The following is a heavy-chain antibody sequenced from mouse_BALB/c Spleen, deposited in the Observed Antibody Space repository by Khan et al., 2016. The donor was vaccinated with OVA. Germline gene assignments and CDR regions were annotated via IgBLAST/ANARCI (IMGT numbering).Heavy chain of an antibody. J-gene: IGHJ3*01. D-gene: IGHD4-1*01. Sequence: EVELVESGGDLVKPGGSLKLSCAASGFIFSSYSMSWVRQTPDKRLEWVATISSGGDYTYYPDNVKGRFTISRDNAKNTLYLQMSSLKAEDTAMYYCESHLTGAFACWGQGTLVTVSA. CDR3: ESHLTGAFAC. CDR1: GFIFSSYS. CDR2: ISSGGDYT. V-gene: IGHV5-6*01.